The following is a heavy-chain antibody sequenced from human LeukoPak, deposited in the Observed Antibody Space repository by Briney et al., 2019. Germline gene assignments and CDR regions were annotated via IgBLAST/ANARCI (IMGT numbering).Heavy chain of an antibody. CDR2: INPNSGGT. D-gene: IGHD2-8*01. CDR1: GYALTGYY. Sequence: GTSVKVSCKSSGYALTGYYIHWVRQAPGPGLEWVGRINPNSGGTDYAQKFQGRVTMTRATSVSTAYMELIRLKSDDTAMYYCAKGEYAGNFDYWGQGTLVSVSS. J-gene: IGHJ4*02. CDR3: AKGEYAGNFDY. V-gene: IGHV1-2*06.